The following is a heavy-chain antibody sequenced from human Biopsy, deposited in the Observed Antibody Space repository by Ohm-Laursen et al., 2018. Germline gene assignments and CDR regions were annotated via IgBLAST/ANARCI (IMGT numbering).Heavy chain of an antibody. Sequence: TLSLTCSVSGDSVTKYYWSWIRQPPGKGLEWIGHIYYSVMTNYNPSLQSRVSISVDTSRDQVSLTLSSVTAADTAVYYCARDSGILNYGNFKYYHYYGMDVWGQGTKVTVSS. CDR1: GDSVTKYY. CDR2: IYYSVMT. J-gene: IGHJ6*02. V-gene: IGHV4-59*02. CDR3: ARDSGILNYGNFKYYHYYGMDV. D-gene: IGHD4-11*01.